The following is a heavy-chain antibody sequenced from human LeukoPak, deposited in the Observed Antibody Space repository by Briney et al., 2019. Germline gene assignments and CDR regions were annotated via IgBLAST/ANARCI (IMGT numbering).Heavy chain of an antibody. D-gene: IGHD3-3*01. J-gene: IGHJ4*02. Sequence: GGSLRLSCAASGFTFSSYWMSWVRQAPGKGLEWVANIKQDGSEKYYVDSVKGRFTISRDNAKNSLYLQMNSLRAEDTAVYYCARDTDGSYYDFWSGSPPHFDYWGQGTLVTVSS. CDR1: GFTFSSYW. CDR2: IKQDGSEK. V-gene: IGHV3-7*01. CDR3: ARDTDGSYYDFWSGSPPHFDY.